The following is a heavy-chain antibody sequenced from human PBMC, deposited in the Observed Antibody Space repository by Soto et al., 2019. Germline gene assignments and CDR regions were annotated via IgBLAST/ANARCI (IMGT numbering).Heavy chain of an antibody. CDR1: GGSISSSSYY. CDR2: IYYSGST. Sequence: TLSLTGTLSGGSISSSSYYWCCIRQPPGKGLEWIGSIYYSGSTYYNPSLKRRVTISVDTSKNQFSLNLNSVTSADTAAYYSGTHVVRELLDTPRKWLDPWGQGTLVSVSS. V-gene: IGHV4-39*01. CDR3: GTHVVRELLDTPRKWLDP. J-gene: IGHJ5*02. D-gene: IGHD1-26*01.